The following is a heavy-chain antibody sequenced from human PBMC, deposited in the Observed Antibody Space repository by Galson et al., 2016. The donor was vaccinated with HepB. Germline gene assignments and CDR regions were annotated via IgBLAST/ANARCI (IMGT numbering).Heavy chain of an antibody. CDR2: ITGSGGSA. V-gene: IGHV3-23*01. CDR3: AKVIMGTTAFDS. Sequence: SLRLSCAASGFTFSNYAMSWVRQAPGKGLEWVSTITGSGGSAYYADSVKGRFTISRDNSKNTVYLQVNSLRAEDTAVYYCAKVIMGTTAFDSWGQGALVTVSS. D-gene: IGHD1-26*01. J-gene: IGHJ4*02. CDR1: GFTFSNYA.